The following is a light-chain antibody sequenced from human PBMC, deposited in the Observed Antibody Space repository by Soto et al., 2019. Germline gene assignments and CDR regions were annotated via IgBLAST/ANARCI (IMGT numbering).Light chain of an antibody. J-gene: IGLJ1*01. CDR3: GTRDSCLSAGKV. Sequence: QSVLTQPPSVSAAPGQKVTISCSGSSSNIGNNYVSWYQQLPGTAPKLLIYDNNKRPSGIPDRFSGSKSGTSATLGITGLQTGDEADYYCGTRDSCLSAGKVFGTGTKVTVL. CDR1: SSNIGNNY. V-gene: IGLV1-51*01. CDR2: DNN.